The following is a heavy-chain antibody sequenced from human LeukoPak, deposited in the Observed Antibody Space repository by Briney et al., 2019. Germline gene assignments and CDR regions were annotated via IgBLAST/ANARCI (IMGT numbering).Heavy chain of an antibody. V-gene: IGHV1-46*01. CDR3: ARDRLFDWFDP. D-gene: IGHD5-12*01. Sequence: ASVKVSCKAPGYTFTSYYMHWVRQAPGQGLEWMGIINPSGGSTSYAQKFQGRVTMTRDTSTSTVYMELSSLRSEDTAVYYCARDRLFDWFDPWGQGTLVTVSS. CDR2: INPSGGST. J-gene: IGHJ5*02. CDR1: GYTFTSYY.